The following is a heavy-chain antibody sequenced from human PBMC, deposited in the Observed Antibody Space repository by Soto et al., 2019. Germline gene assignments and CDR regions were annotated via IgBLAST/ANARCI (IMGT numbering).Heavy chain of an antibody. Sequence: SGGPLRLSCADSGFTFSSYWMHWVRQAPGKGLVWVSRIKGDGRETNYADSVKGRFTIYRDNAKNTLYLQLNSLRAEDAADYYCLMVSSGYGNIHYCCQGTRLTGSA. J-gene: IGHJ4*02. V-gene: IGHV3-74*01. CDR1: GFTFSSYW. CDR2: IKGDGRET. CDR3: LMVSSGYGNIHY. D-gene: IGHD5-12*01.